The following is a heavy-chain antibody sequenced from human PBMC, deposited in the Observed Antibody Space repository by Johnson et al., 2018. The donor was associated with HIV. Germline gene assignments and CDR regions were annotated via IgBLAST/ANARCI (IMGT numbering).Heavy chain of an antibody. D-gene: IGHD1-26*01. Sequence: QVQLVESGGGVVQPGGSLRLSCAASGFTFNNYGMHWVRQAPGKGLEWVTFIQYDGSNKYYVDSVKGRFTISRDDPRNTVYLQMNSLRAEDTAVYYCATFGGGSFHAFDIWGQGTMVTVSS. CDR2: IQYDGSNK. J-gene: IGHJ3*02. V-gene: IGHV3-30*02. CDR1: GFTFNNYG. CDR3: ATFGGGSFHAFDI.